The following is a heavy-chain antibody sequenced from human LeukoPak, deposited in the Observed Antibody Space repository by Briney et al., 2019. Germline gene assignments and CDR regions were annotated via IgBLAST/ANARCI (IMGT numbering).Heavy chain of an antibody. V-gene: IGHV6-1*01. CDR2: IYYRSKWYA. CDR1: GDSVSGNRAT. J-gene: IGHJ3*02. Sequence: SQTLSLTCAISGDSVSGNRATWNWLRQSPSRGLEWLGRIYYRSKWYADYAVSVKGRITINPDTSKNQFSLRLNSVTPEDTAVYYCARDGGWAGFDIWGQGTMVTVSS. CDR3: ARDGGWAGFDI. D-gene: IGHD6-19*01.